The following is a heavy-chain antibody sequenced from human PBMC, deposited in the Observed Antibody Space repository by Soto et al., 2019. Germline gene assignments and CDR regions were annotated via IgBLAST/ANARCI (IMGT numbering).Heavy chain of an antibody. D-gene: IGHD1-7*01. CDR3: ARDHWNYDFYYYGMDV. V-gene: IGHV3-48*03. J-gene: IGHJ6*02. CDR1: GFTFSSYE. CDR2: ISSSGSTI. Sequence: WGSLRLSCAASGFTFSSYEMNWVRQAPGKGLEWVSYISSSGSTIYYADSVKGRFTISRDNAKNSLYLQMNSLRAEDTAVYYCARDHWNYDFYYYGMDVWGQGTTVTVSS.